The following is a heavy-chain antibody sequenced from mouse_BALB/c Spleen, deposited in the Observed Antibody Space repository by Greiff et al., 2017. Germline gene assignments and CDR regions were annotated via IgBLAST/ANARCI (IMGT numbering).Heavy chain of an antibody. CDR3: ARYYYRYFDY. CDR1: GYTFTSYW. V-gene: IGHV1-7*01. CDR2: INPSTGYT. D-gene: IGHD2-14*01. Sequence: QVQLKQSGAELAKPGASVKMSCKASGYTFTSYWMHWVKQRPGQGLEWIGYINPSTGYTEYNQKFKDKATLTADKSSSTAYMQLSSLTSEDSAVYYCARYYYRYFDYWGQGTTLTVSS. J-gene: IGHJ2*01.